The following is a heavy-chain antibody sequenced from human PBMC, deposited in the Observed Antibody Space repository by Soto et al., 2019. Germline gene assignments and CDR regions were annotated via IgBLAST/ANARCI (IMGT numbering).Heavy chain of an antibody. V-gene: IGHV4-59*01. Sequence: TSETLSLTCTVSGGSIRSYYWSWIRQPPGKGLEWIGYIYNSGSPNYNPSLRSRVTMSLDTSKNQFSLKLTSVTAADTAVYYCARDIRAAAYNWFDPWGQGILVTV. J-gene: IGHJ5*02. CDR2: IYNSGSP. CDR1: GGSIRSYY. CDR3: ARDIRAAAYNWFDP. D-gene: IGHD6-13*01.